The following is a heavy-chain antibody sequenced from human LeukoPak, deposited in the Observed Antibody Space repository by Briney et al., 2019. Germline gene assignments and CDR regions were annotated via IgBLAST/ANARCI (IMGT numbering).Heavy chain of an antibody. Sequence: SETLSLTCGVYGGSFSDYYYNWIRQPPGKGLEWIGEINPSGITNYNPSLKSRITVSVDTSKKHFSLKLSSVTAADTAVYYCARGRFKFVARNAFDIWGQGTMVTVSS. D-gene: IGHD3-10*01. CDR3: ARGRFKFVARNAFDI. V-gene: IGHV4-34*01. J-gene: IGHJ3*02. CDR1: GGSFSDYY. CDR2: INPSGIT.